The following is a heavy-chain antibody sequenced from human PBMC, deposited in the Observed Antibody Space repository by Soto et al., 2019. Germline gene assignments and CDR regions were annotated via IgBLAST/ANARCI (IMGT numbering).Heavy chain of an antibody. Sequence: QMQLVQSGAEVKKTGSSVKVSCKASGYTFPQHYLHWVRQAPGQALEWMGWITPFNGDVNYAQKFQERVTITRDRSLNTAYMGMSSRKSEDTAMYYCATGGAGPAPFAWELPDHLGQGTLVTVSS. V-gene: IGHV1-45*02. CDR3: ATGGAGPAPFAWELPDH. D-gene: IGHD1-26*01. J-gene: IGHJ4*02. CDR2: ITPFNGDV. CDR1: GYTFPQHY.